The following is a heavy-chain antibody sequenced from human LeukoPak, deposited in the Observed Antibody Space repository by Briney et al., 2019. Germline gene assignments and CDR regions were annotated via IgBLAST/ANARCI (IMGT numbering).Heavy chain of an antibody. D-gene: IGHD3-22*01. CDR2: IYPGDSDT. CDR3: ARRSYYYDSSGYYYVHYYFDY. CDR1: GYSFISYW. Sequence: GESLKISCKGSGYSFISYWIGWVRPMPGKGLEWMGIIYPGDSDTRYSPSFQGQVTTSADKSISTAYLQWSSLKASDTAMYYCARRSYYYDSSGYYYVHYYFDYWGQGTLVTVSS. J-gene: IGHJ4*02. V-gene: IGHV5-51*01.